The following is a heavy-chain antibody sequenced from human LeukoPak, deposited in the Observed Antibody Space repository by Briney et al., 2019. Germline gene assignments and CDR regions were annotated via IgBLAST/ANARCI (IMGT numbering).Heavy chain of an antibody. CDR3: ARDPYSGNYGNDYYYYMDV. V-gene: IGHV3-21*01. CDR2: STSSGTHI. J-gene: IGHJ6*03. D-gene: IGHD1-26*01. CDR1: ESTFSSFK. Sequence: GGSLRLSCAAAESTFSSFKVNWVRQAPGKAMEGVSSSTSSGTHIFYADSVRGRFTISRDNAKNSLYLQMDSLGPDDTAVYYCARDPYSGNYGNDYYYYMDVWGKGTTVTISS.